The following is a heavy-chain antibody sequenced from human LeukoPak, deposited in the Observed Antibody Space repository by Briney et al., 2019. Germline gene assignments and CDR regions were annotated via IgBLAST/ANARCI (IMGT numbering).Heavy chain of an antibody. CDR2: ISYDGSNK. V-gene: IGHV3-30*04. Sequence: GGSLRLSCAASGFTFSSYAMHWVRQAPGKGLEGGAVISYDGSNKYYADSVKGRFTISRDNSKNTLYLQMNSLRAEDTAVYYCARDGLYGAGPRFDYWGQGTLVTVSS. D-gene: IGHD3-16*01. J-gene: IGHJ4*02. CDR1: GFTFSSYA. CDR3: ARDGLYGAGPRFDY.